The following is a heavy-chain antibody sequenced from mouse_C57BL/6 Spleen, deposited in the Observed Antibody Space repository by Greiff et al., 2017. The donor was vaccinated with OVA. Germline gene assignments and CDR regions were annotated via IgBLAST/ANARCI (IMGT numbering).Heavy chain of an antibody. Sequence: VQLKESGPGLVKPSQSLSLTCSVTGYSITSGYYWNWIRQFPGNKLEWMGYISYDGSNNYKPSLKNLISITRDTSKNQLFLKLNSVTTDDTATYYCASYYSNYGFAYWGQGTLVTVSA. J-gene: IGHJ3*01. CDR1: GYSITSGYY. D-gene: IGHD2-5*01. CDR3: ASYYSNYGFAY. CDR2: ISYDGSN. V-gene: IGHV3-6*01.